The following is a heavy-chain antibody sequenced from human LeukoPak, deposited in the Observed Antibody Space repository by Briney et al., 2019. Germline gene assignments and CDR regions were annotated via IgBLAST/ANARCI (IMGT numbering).Heavy chain of an antibody. V-gene: IGHV1-8*01. Sequence: ASVKVSCKASGCTFTSYDINWVRQASGQGLEWMGWMNPNSGNTGYAQKFQGRVTMTRNTSISTAYMELSSLRSEDTAVYYCARDRAIFGVVTYYYYGMDVWGQGTTVTVSS. D-gene: IGHD3-3*01. CDR1: GCTFTSYD. J-gene: IGHJ6*02. CDR2: MNPNSGNT. CDR3: ARDRAIFGVVTYYYYGMDV.